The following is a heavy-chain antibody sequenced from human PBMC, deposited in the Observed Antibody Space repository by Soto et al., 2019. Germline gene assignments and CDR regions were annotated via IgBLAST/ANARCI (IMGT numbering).Heavy chain of an antibody. CDR1: GFTFSSYA. J-gene: IGHJ1*01. D-gene: IGHD2-21*02. Sequence: EVPLLESGGGWVQPGGSLRLSCAASGFTFSSYAMSWVRQAPGKGVEWVSAISGSGGSTYYEDSVKGRFTISTDNSKNKLSLQMNSLRAEDTAVYYCAKGGAAYCGCDCYSGFEYFQHWGQGTLVTVSS. CDR2: ISGSGGST. CDR3: AKGGAAYCGCDCYSGFEYFQH. V-gene: IGHV3-23*01.